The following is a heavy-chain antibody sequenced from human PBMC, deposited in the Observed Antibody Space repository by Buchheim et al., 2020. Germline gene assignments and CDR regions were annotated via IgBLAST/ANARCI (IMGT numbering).Heavy chain of an antibody. D-gene: IGHD5-24*01. CDR1: GFIFSSYG. J-gene: IGHJ6*02. CDR2: IWYDGSNE. CDR3: ARDSREYTASWKYYYYGMDV. Sequence: QVQLVESGGGVVQSGRSLRLSCAASGFIFSSYGLHWVRQAPGKGLEWVAVIWYDGSNEYYADSVKGRFTISRDHSRHTLYLQMNSLRAEDTAVYYCARDSREYTASWKYYYYGMDVWGQGTT. V-gene: IGHV3-33*01.